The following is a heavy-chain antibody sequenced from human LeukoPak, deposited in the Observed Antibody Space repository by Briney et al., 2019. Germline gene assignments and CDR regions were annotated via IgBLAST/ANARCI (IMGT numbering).Heavy chain of an antibody. J-gene: IGHJ4*02. CDR2: TPSDGKNI. CDR1: GFTFSSYG. V-gene: IGHV3-30*02. Sequence: GGSLRLSCAASGFTFSSYGLHWVRQGPGKGPEFGSATPSDGKNIHLMDSVKSLFTISRDNSRNMVYLQMNSLRVEDTAVYYCAKTYSRESGYDFFFHYWGQGARVTVSS. D-gene: IGHD5-12*01. CDR3: AKTYSRESGYDFFFHY.